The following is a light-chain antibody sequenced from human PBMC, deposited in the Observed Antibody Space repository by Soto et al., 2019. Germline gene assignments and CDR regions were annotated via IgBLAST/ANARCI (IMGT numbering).Light chain of an antibody. CDR2: DVS. CDR1: SSDVGGYNY. V-gene: IGLV2-14*01. Sequence: QSALTKPASVTGSPGQSITLSCPGTSSDVGGYNYVSWYQQHPGKAPKLMIYDVSNRPSGVSNRFSGSKSGNTASLTISGLQAEDEADYYCSSYTSSSTHYVFGTGTKVTVL. CDR3: SSYTSSSTHYV. J-gene: IGLJ1*01.